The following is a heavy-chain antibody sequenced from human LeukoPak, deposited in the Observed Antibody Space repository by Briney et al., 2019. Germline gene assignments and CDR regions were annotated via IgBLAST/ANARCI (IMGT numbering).Heavy chain of an antibody. CDR2: ITSSGDST. D-gene: IGHD1-26*01. CDR3: GEVGSGNKFDY. J-gene: IGHJ4*02. V-gene: IGHV3-23*01. Sequence: GGSLRLSCAASGFTFSSYWMSWVRQAPGKGLEWVSAITSSGDSTYYADSVKGRFAISRDNSKNTLYLQMNSLRAEDTAVYYCGEVGSGNKFDYWGQGTLVTVSS. CDR1: GFTFSSYW.